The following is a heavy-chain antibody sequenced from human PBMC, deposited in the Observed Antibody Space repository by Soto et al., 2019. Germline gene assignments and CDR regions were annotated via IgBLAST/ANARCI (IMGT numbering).Heavy chain of an antibody. CDR2: INPSGGST. J-gene: IGHJ4*02. CDR3: ARRGAWRSTCFSQDH. Sequence: ASVKVSCKASGYTFTSYYIHWVRQAPGQGLEWMGIINPSGGSTTYAQKFQGRVTMTRDTSTSTVYMELSSLRSEDTAVYYCARRGAWRSTCFSQDHWGQGTVVTV. V-gene: IGHV1-46*01. CDR1: GYTFTSYY. D-gene: IGHD3-16*01.